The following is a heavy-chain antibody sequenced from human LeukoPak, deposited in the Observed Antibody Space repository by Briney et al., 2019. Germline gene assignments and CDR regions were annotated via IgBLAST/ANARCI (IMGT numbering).Heavy chain of an antibody. D-gene: IGHD3-10*01. Sequence: ASVKVSCKASGYTFTSYYMHWVRQAPGQGLEWMGIINPSGGSTSYAQKFQGRVTMTTDTSTSTAYMELRSLRSDDTAVYYCARTLPSGVWGQGTLVTVSS. CDR1: GYTFTSYY. J-gene: IGHJ4*02. V-gene: IGHV1-46*01. CDR2: INPSGGST. CDR3: ARTLPSGV.